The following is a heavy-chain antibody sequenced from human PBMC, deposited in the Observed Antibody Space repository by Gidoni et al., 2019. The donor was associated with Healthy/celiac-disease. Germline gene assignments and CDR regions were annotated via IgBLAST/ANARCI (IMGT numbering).Heavy chain of an antibody. D-gene: IGHD5-18*01. Sequence: QVQLVQSGAEVQKPGASAKVSCKASGYTFTSYCISWVRQAPGQGLEWMGWVSAYNGNTNYAQKLQGRFTMTTYTSTSTASMELRSLRSDDTAVYYCARAIQRGYSYGYFDYWGQGTLVTVSS. CDR3: ARAIQRGYSYGYFDY. J-gene: IGHJ4*02. CDR2: VSAYNGNT. CDR1: GYTFTSYC. V-gene: IGHV1-18*01.